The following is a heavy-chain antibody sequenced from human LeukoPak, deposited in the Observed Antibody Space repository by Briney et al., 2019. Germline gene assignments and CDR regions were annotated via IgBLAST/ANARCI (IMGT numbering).Heavy chain of an antibody. CDR2: IYYSGST. CDR3: ARTVITMVRGVISWFDP. Sequence: SGTLSLTCTVSGGSISSYYWSWVRQPPGKGLEWIWYIYYSGSTDYNPSLKSRVTISVDTSKNQFSLKLSSVTAADTAVYYCARTVITMVRGVISWFDPWGEGTLVTVSS. D-gene: IGHD3-10*01. J-gene: IGHJ5*02. CDR1: GGSISSYY. V-gene: IGHV4-59*08.